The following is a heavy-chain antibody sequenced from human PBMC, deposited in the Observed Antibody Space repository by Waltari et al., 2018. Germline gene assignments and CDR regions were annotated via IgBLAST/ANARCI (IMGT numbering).Heavy chain of an antibody. CDR2: IYHSGST. CDR3: ARRYSTSSPSWDY. V-gene: IGHV4-38-2*02. J-gene: IGHJ4*02. CDR1: GYSINSGYY. D-gene: IGHD6-6*01. Sequence: QVQLQESGPGLVKPSETLSLTCTVSGYSINSGYYWGWIRQPPGKGLEWIANIYHSGSTYNNPSLKSRVTMSVDTSKNQFSLKLTSVTAADTAVYYCARRYSTSSPSWDYWGQGTLVTVSS.